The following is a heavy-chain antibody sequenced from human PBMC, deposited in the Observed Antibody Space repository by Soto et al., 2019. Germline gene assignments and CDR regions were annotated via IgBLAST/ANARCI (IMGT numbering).Heavy chain of an antibody. Sequence: SETLSLTCTVSGGSIRNNYWSWIRQPPGKGLEWVGYIYYTGTSKYNPSLKSRVTISVDSSKNQFSLKLDSVTAADTAVYYCARLGGYYQAFDNWGQGTLVTSPQ. D-gene: IGHD3-3*01. CDR2: IYYTGTS. CDR1: GGSIRNNY. CDR3: ARLGGYYQAFDN. V-gene: IGHV4-59*08. J-gene: IGHJ4*02.